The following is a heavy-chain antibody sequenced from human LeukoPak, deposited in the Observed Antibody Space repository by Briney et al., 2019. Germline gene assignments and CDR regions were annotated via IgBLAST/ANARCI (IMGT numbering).Heavy chain of an antibody. Sequence: SETLSLTCAVYGGSFSGYYWSWIRQPPGKGLEWIGEINHSGSTNYNPSLKSRVTISVDTSKNQFSLKLSSVTAADTAVYYCARHQITMIVQVWGQGTMVTVSS. V-gene: IGHV4-34*01. CDR1: GGSFSGYY. D-gene: IGHD3-22*01. CDR3: ARHQITMIVQV. J-gene: IGHJ3*01. CDR2: INHSGST.